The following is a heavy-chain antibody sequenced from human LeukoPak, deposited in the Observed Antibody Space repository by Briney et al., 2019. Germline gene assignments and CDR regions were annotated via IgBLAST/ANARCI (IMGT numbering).Heavy chain of an antibody. V-gene: IGHV3-48*01. Sequence: PGGSLRLSCAASGFNFIDYSMNWVRQAPGKGLEWISYIGISSGNTKYADSVKGRFTTSRDKARNSLYLQMNSLRVEDTAVYYCARDHRYAFDNWGHGTLVTVSS. J-gene: IGHJ4*01. CDR1: GFNFIDYS. CDR3: ARDHRYAFDN. CDR2: IGISSGNT. D-gene: IGHD5-12*01.